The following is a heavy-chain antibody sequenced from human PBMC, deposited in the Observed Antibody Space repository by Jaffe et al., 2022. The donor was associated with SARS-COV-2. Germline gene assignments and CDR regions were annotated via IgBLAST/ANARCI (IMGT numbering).Heavy chain of an antibody. CDR2: IYYSGST. J-gene: IGHJ5*02. D-gene: IGHD3-9*01. CDR3: ARHGRDFEMYNWFDP. V-gene: IGHV4-39*01. Sequence: QLQLQESGPGRVKPSETLSLTCTVSGGSISTSSYYWGWIRQPPGKGLEWIASIYYSGSTSYTPSLKSRLIISLDTFKNQFSLRLSSVTAADTAVYYCARHGRDFEMYNWFDPWGQGTLVTVSS. CDR1: GGSISTSSYY.